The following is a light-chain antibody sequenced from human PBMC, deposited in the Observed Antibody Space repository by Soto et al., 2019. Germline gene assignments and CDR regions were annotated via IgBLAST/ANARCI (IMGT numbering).Light chain of an antibody. Sequence: DIQMTQSPSVLSASVRDKVTITCRASQDIRNSLAWYQQRPGKAPELLISQASDLQGGVPSRFSGSGSGTEFTLTIRSLQADYFATYYCHQYYSHSTFGQGTKLE. J-gene: IGKJ2*01. CDR1: QDIRNS. CDR3: HQYYSHST. CDR2: QAS. V-gene: IGKV1-5*01.